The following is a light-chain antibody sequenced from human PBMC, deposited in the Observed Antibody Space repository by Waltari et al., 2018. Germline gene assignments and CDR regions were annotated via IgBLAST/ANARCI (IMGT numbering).Light chain of an antibody. Sequence: DIQMTQSPSSLSASVGDPVPITCRASQSVSTWLDWYQQKPGKAPKLLIYKASSLQSGVPSRFSGSGSGTDFTLTIDSLQPEDFATYYCLQYINSPYSFGQGTQVDIK. CDR1: QSVSTW. CDR3: LQYINSPYS. CDR2: KAS. J-gene: IGKJ2*03. V-gene: IGKV1-12*01.